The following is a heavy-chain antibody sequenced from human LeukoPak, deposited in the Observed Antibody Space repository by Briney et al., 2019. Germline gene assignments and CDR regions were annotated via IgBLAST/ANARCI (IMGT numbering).Heavy chain of an antibody. V-gene: IGHV1-2*02. CDR3: ARGPLTQYYYMDV. Sequence: GASVKVSCKASGYTFTGYYMHWVRQAPGQGLEWMGWINPNSGGTNYAQKFQGRVTITRDTSISTAYMELSRLSSDDTAVYYCARGPLTQYYYMDVWGKGTTVTVSS. CDR1: GYTFTGYY. CDR2: INPNSGGT. J-gene: IGHJ6*03.